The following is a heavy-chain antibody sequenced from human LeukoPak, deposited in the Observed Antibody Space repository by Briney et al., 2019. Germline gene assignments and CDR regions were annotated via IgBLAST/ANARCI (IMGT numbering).Heavy chain of an antibody. J-gene: IGHJ4*02. V-gene: IGHV3-23*01. CDR1: GFTFSSYA. D-gene: IGHD3-10*01. CDR2: ISGSGGST. CDR3: AKPSLDYYGSGQYYFDY. Sequence: GGSLRLSCAASGFTFSSYAMSWVRQAPGKGLEWVSAISGSGGSTYYADSVKGRFTISRDNSKNTLYLQMNSLRAEDTAVYYCAKPSLDYYGSGQYYFDYWGQGTLVTVSS.